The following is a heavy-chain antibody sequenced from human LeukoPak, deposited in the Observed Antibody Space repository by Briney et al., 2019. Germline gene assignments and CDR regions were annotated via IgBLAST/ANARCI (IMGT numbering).Heavy chain of an antibody. V-gene: IGHV3-23*01. Sequence: GGSLRLSCAASGFTFSNYAMSWFRQAPGKGLEWVSAISGSGGSTYYADSVKGRFTISRDNSKNTLYLQMNSLRAEDTAVYYCARGGLGYNFDYWGQGTLVTVSS. CDR1: GFTFSNYA. CDR3: ARGGLGYNFDY. J-gene: IGHJ4*02. CDR2: ISGSGGST. D-gene: IGHD5-24*01.